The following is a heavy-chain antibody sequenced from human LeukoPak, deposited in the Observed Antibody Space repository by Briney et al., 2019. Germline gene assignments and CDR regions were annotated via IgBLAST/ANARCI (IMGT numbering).Heavy chain of an antibody. CDR3: ATVPAAIGVFDY. D-gene: IGHD2-2*02. J-gene: IGHJ4*02. CDR1: GFTVSSNY. Sequence: GGSLRLSCAASGFTVSSNYMNWVRQAPGKGLEWVSGISSGGNTYYADSVKGRFTISRDNSKNTLYLQIKSLRAEDTAVYYCATVPAAIGVFDYWGQGTLVTVSS. V-gene: IGHV3-53*01. CDR2: ISSGGNT.